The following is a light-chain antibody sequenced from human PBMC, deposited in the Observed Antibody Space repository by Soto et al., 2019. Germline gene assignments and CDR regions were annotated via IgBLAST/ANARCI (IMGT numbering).Light chain of an antibody. V-gene: IGKV1-39*01. CDR3: QQSFSTLT. Sequence: DIQMTQSPSSLSASVGDRVTITCRASQSISSYLNWYHQKPGKAPKLLIYAASNLQSGVPSRFSGSGSGTDFTLTISSLQPEDFATYYCQQSFSTLTFGGGTKVEIK. CDR2: AAS. J-gene: IGKJ4*01. CDR1: QSISSY.